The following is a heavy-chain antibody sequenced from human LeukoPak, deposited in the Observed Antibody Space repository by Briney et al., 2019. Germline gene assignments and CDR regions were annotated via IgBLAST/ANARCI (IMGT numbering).Heavy chain of an antibody. D-gene: IGHD6-19*01. J-gene: IGHJ4*02. CDR1: GGSISSSKW. Sequence: PSGTLSLTCAVSGGSISSSKWWSWVRQPPGKGLEWIGEVYHSGSTNYNPSLKSRVTISVDKPKNQFSLKMSSVTAADTAIYYCASRDYSSGWYAYWGQGTLVTVSS. CDR2: VYHSGST. V-gene: IGHV4-4*02. CDR3: ASRDYSSGWYAY.